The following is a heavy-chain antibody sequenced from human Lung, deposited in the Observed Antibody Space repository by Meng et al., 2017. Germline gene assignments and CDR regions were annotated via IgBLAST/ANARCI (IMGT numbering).Heavy chain of an antibody. CDR1: GGSCSDYY. CDR2: INHSGST. J-gene: IGHJ4*02. CDR3: ARGPTTMAHDFDY. Sequence: QVQLQQWGAGLLKPSETLSLTCVVSGGSCSDYYRSWIRQPPGKGLEWIGEINHSGSTNYNPSLESRATISVDTSQNNLSLKLSSVTAADSAVYYCARGPTTMAHDFDYWGQGTLVTVSS. D-gene: IGHD4-11*01. V-gene: IGHV4-34*01.